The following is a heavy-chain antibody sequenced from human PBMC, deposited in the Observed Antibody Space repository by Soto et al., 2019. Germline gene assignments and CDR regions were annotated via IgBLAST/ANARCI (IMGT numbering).Heavy chain of an antibody. D-gene: IGHD3-22*01. Sequence: QVQLQQWGAGLLKPSETLSLTCAVYGGSFSGYYWSWIRQPPGKGLEWIGEINHSGSTNYNPSLKSRVTISVDTSKNQFSLKLSSVTDADTAVYYCASSNSSGYRPFYYYYGMDVWGQGTTVTVSS. J-gene: IGHJ6*02. V-gene: IGHV4-34*01. CDR2: INHSGST. CDR1: GGSFSGYY. CDR3: ASSNSSGYRPFYYYYGMDV.